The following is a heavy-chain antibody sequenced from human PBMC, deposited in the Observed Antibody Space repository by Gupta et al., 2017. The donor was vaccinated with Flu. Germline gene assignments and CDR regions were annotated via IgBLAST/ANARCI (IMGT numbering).Heavy chain of an antibody. CDR2: IYYSGST. D-gene: IGHD6-6*01. J-gene: IGHJ4*02. CDR1: GGSISSYY. V-gene: IGHV4-59*01. Sequence: QVQLQESGPGLVKPSETLSLTCTVSGGSISSYYWSWIRQPPGKGLEWIGYIYYSGSTNYNPSLKSRVTISVDTSKNQFSLKLSSVTAADTAVYYCARARIPDTIAARWSNGNFFDYWGQGTLVTVSS. CDR3: ARARIPDTIAARWSNGNFFDY.